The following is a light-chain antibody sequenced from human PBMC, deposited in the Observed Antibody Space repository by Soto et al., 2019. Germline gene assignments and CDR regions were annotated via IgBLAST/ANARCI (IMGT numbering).Light chain of an antibody. J-gene: IGLJ3*02. CDR2: EAT. Sequence: QSALTQPASVPGSPGQSITISCTGSSSDVGSYTFVSWYQHHPGKAPKLMIYEATKRPSGVSHRFSGSKSGNTASLTISGLQAEDEGEYYCCSYAGSMTWVFGGGTKLTVL. CDR1: SSDVGSYTF. CDR3: CSYAGSMTWV. V-gene: IGLV2-23*01.